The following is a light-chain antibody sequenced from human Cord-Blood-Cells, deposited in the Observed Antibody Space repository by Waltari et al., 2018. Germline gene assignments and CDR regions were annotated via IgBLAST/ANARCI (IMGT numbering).Light chain of an antibody. V-gene: IGKV3-20*01. CDR2: CSS. CDR3: QQYGSSPPYT. CDR1: QSVSSSY. Sequence: EIVLTQSPGTLSLSPGERATLSCRASQSVSSSYLAWYQQKPGQAPRRLIYCSSSRATGIPDRFSGSGSGTDFTLTISRLEPEDFAVYYCQQYGSSPPYTFGQGTKLEIK. J-gene: IGKJ2*01.